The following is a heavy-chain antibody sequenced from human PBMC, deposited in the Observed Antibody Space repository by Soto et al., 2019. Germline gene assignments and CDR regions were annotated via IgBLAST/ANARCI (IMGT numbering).Heavy chain of an antibody. V-gene: IGHV4-4*07. CDR2: SYSSGST. Sequence: SETLALSCTVSGDSVSSYYWDGIRQPAGKGLEWIGRSYSSGSTNYNSSLKSRITMSVDTSKNQFSLNLSFVTAADTAVYYCAREGSSGRYYFDHWGQGTLVTVSS. J-gene: IGHJ4*02. CDR3: AREGSSGRYYFDH. CDR1: GDSVSSYY. D-gene: IGHD6-19*01.